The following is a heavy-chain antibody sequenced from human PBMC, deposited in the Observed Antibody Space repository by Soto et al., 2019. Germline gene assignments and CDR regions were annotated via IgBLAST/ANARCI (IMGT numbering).Heavy chain of an antibody. V-gene: IGHV4-31*03. Sequence: PSETLSLTCTVSGGSISSGGYYWSWIRQHPGKGLEWIGYIYYSGSTYYNPSLKSRVTISVDTSKNQFSLKLSSVTAADTAVYYCARYGGNSVDYWGQGTLVTVSS. CDR2: IYYSGST. CDR3: ARYGGNSVDY. CDR1: GGSISSGGYY. D-gene: IGHD2-21*02. J-gene: IGHJ4*02.